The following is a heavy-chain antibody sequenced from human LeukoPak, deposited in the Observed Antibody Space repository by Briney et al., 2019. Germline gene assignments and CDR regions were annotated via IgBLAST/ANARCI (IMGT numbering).Heavy chain of an antibody. V-gene: IGHV3-73*01. CDR3: TRVLLWFGPQGDYGMDV. J-gene: IGHJ6*02. D-gene: IGHD3-10*01. CDR1: VFTFSGSA. CDR2: IRSKANSYAT. Sequence: PGGSLRLSCAASVFTFSGSAMHWVRQASGKGLEWVGRIRSKANSYATAYAASVKGRFTISRDDSKNTAYLQMNSLKTEDTAVYYCTRVLLWFGPQGDYGMDVWGQGTTVTVSS.